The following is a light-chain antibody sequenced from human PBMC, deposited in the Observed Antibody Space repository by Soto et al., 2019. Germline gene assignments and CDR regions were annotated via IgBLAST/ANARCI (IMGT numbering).Light chain of an antibody. V-gene: IGKV3-15*01. CDR2: GAS. J-gene: IGKJ1*01. CDR1: QSVRSN. CDR3: QQYNNWPPWT. Sequence: EIVLTQSPATLSVSPGERATLSCRASQSVRSNLAWYQQKPGQAPRLLIYGASTRATGIPARFSGGGSGTEFTLTISSLQSEDFAVYYCQQYNNWPPWTFGQGTKVDI.